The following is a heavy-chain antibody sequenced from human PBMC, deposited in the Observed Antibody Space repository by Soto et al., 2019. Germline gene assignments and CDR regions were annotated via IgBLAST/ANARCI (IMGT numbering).Heavy chain of an antibody. D-gene: IGHD1-1*01. J-gene: IGHJ4*02. Sequence: EVQLVESGGGLVQPGGSLRLSCAASGFTFSSYSMNWVRQAPGKGLEWVSYISSSSSTIYYADSVKGRFTISRDNAKNSLELQMNSLRDEDTAVYYCARSRVPYYFYYWGQGTLGTGSS. CDR3: ARSRVPYYFYY. CDR1: GFTFSSYS. CDR2: ISSSSSTI. V-gene: IGHV3-48*02.